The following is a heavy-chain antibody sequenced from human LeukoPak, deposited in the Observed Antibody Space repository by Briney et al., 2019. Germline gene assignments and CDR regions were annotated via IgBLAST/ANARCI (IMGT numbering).Heavy chain of an antibody. CDR1: GGSFSGYY. CDR3: ARRRRGVIFDY. Sequence: SETLSLTCAVYGGSFSGYYWSWIRQPPGKGLEWIGEINHSGSTNYNPSLKSRVTISVDTSKNQFSLKLSSVTAADTAVYYCARRRRGVIFDYWGQGTLVTVSS. V-gene: IGHV4-34*01. D-gene: IGHD3-10*01. J-gene: IGHJ4*02. CDR2: INHSGST.